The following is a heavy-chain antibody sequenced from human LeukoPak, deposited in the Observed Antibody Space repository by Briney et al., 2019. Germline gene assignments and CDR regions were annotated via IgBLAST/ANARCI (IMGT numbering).Heavy chain of an antibody. V-gene: IGHV4-4*07. Sequence: SETLSLTCTVSGGSISSDYWSWIRQPAGKGLEWIGRLYTSGSTNYNPSLKSRVTMSVDTYKNQFSLKLTSVTAADTAVYYCARDKVRGIHYDRNWFDPWGQGTLVTVSS. CDR1: GGSISSDY. D-gene: IGHD3-22*01. J-gene: IGHJ5*02. CDR2: LYTSGST. CDR3: ARDKVRGIHYDRNWFDP.